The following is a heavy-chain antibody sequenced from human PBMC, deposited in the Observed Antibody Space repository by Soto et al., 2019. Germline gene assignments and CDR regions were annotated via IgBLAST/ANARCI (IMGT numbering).Heavy chain of an antibody. J-gene: IGHJ5*02. V-gene: IGHV6-1*01. D-gene: IGHD7-27*01. CDR1: GDSVSGNNAA. CDR3: ARGNRGLTWFGP. CDR2: RYYRSKWYN. Sequence: QLQQSGPGLVKPSQTLSLTCAISGDSVSGNNAAWNWIRQSPSRGLEWLGRRYYRSKWYNDYAVSVKSRVTFNTDTSKNQVSLQLNSVTPDDTAVYYCARGNRGLTWFGPWGQGNLVTVS.